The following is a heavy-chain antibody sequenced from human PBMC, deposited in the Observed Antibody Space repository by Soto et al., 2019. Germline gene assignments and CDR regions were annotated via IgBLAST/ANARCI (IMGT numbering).Heavy chain of an antibody. V-gene: IGHV1-18*01. Sequence: SVKVSCKASGYTFTSYGISWVRQAPVQGLEWMGWISAYNGNTNYAQKLQGRVTMTTDTSTSTAYMELRSLRSDDTAVYYCARDGGGHYDFWSGYPPLNWFDPWGQGTLVTVS. CDR3: ARDGGGHYDFWSGYPPLNWFDP. D-gene: IGHD3-3*01. CDR2: ISAYNGNT. CDR1: GYTFTSYG. J-gene: IGHJ5*02.